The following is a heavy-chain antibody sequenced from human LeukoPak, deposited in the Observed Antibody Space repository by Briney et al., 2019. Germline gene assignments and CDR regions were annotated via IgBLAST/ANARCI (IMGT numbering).Heavy chain of an antibody. CDR3: ARSGRYYYGSGSSSYYYYMDV. CDR2: INPNSGRT. CDR1: GYTFTGFY. J-gene: IGHJ6*03. Sequence: GASVKVSCKASGYTFTGFYMHWVRQAPGQGLEWMGWINPNSGRTNYAQKFQGRVTMTRDTSISTSYMELSRLTSDDTAVYYCARSGRYYYGSGSSSYYYYMDVWGKGTTVTVSS. D-gene: IGHD3-10*01. V-gene: IGHV1-2*02.